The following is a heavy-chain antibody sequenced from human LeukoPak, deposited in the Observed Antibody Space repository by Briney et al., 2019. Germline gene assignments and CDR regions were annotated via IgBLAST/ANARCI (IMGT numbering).Heavy chain of an antibody. CDR2: IHYSGST. CDR3: ARAGVYDYVWGSYRSDGFDI. CDR1: GGSISSYY. D-gene: IGHD3-16*02. Sequence: NASETLSLTCTVSGGSISSYYWSWIRQPPGKGLEWIGYIHYSGSTNYNPSLTSRVTISVHTSKNQFSLKLSSVTAADTAVYYCARAGVYDYVWGSYRSDGFDIWGQGTMVTVSS. J-gene: IGHJ3*02. V-gene: IGHV4-59*01.